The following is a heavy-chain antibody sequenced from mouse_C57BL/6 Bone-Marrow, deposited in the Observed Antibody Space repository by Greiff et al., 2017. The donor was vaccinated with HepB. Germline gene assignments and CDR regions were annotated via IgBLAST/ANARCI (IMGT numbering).Heavy chain of an antibody. CDR1: GYTFTSYG. D-gene: IGHD1-1*01. Sequence: QVQLKESGAELARPGASVKLSCKASGYTFTSYGISWVKQRTGQGLEWIGEIYPRSGNTYYNEKFKGKATLTADKSSSTAYMELRSLTSEDSAVYFCARPLLVLRSSYWYFDVWGTGTTVTVSS. CDR3: ARPLLVLRSSYWYFDV. V-gene: IGHV1-81*01. CDR2: IYPRSGNT. J-gene: IGHJ1*03.